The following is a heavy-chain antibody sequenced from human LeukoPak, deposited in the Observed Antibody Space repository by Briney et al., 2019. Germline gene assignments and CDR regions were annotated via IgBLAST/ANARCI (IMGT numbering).Heavy chain of an antibody. V-gene: IGHV3-7*01. CDR1: GFAYSTTW. CDR3: ASSYLKH. CDR2: IGQGERQM. J-gene: IGHJ1*01. Sequence: GGSLRLSCVASGFAYSTTWMNWVRQAPGKGLEWVANIGQGERQMNYADSVKGRFSISRDNARNSLFLQLNSLGAEDTAVYYCASSYLKHWGQGTLVTVSS.